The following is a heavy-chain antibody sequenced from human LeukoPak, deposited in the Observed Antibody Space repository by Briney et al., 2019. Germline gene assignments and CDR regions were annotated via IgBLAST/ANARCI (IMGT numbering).Heavy chain of an antibody. J-gene: IGHJ4*02. CDR1: GYTFSNYY. V-gene: IGHV1-46*01. Sequence: GASVKVSCKASGYTFSNYYMHWVRQAPGQGLEWMGIIKPSGGSTSYAQKFEGRVTMTRDTSTSTVYMELSSLRSEDTAVYYCARDPGESTSGDRGQGTLVTVSS. D-gene: IGHD2-2*01. CDR2: IKPSGGST. CDR3: ARDPGESTSGD.